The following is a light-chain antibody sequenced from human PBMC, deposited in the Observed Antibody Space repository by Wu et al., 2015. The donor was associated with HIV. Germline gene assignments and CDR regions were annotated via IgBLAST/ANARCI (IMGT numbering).Light chain of an antibody. V-gene: IGKV3-20*01. J-gene: IGKJ4*01. CDR3: QQYDRSPLT. CDR1: QTIISRY. CDR2: GAS. Sequence: EIVLTQSPDTLSLSPGERATLSCRASQTIISRYLAWYRQKPGQAPRLLIHGASSRATGIPDRFSGSGSGTDFTLTISRLEPEDSAIYYCQQYDRSPLTFGGGTKVEIK.